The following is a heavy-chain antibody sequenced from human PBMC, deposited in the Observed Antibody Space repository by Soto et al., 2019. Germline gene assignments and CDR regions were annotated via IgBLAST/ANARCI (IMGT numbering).Heavy chain of an antibody. CDR1: GFTFSGHA. CDR2: ISSDGRNK. D-gene: IGHD2-2*01. CDR3: ARAVTTSWNWFDP. Sequence: QVQLVESGGGVVQPGRSLRLSCTGSGFTFSGHAMHWVRQAPGKGLEWVAVISSDGRNKYHADSVKGRFTISRDNSKNTVYLQMNSLTPEDTAFYYCARAVTTSWNWFDPWGQGTLVTVSS. J-gene: IGHJ5*02. V-gene: IGHV3-30*04.